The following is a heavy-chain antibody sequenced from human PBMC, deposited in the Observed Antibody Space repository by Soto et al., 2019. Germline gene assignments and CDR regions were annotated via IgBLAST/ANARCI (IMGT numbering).Heavy chain of an antibody. CDR1: GYTFTSYG. CDR3: ARDLPVYCSGGSCYSAN. CDR2: ISPYNGYT. J-gene: IGHJ4*02. D-gene: IGHD2-15*01. Sequence: ASVKVSCKASGYTFTSYGISWVRQAPGQGLEWMGWISPYNGYTNYAQKLQGRVTMTTDTSTSTAYMELRSLRSDDTAVYYCARDLPVYCSGGSCYSANWGQGTLVTVSS. V-gene: IGHV1-18*01.